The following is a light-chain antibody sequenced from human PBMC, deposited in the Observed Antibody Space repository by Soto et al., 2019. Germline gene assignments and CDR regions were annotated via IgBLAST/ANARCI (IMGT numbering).Light chain of an antibody. CDR1: QSVRSNY. CDR2: GAS. Sequence: DIVLTQSPGTLSLSPGERATLSCRASQSVRSNYLAWYQQKPGQAPRLLIYGASSRATGIPDRFSGSGSGTDFTLTISRLEPEDFAVYFCQQYLRSQLTFGGGTKVEIK. CDR3: QQYLRSQLT. V-gene: IGKV3-20*01. J-gene: IGKJ4*01.